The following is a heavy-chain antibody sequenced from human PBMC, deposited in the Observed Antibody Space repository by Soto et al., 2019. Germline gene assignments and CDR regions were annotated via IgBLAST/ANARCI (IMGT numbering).Heavy chain of an antibody. CDR3: TRVGKHYDFWSSLITLYC. CDR2: INPSGDST. V-gene: IGHV1-46*03. CDR1: GYTFTSYY. D-gene: IGHD3-3*01. Sequence: QVQLVQSGAEVKKPGASVKVSCKASGYTFTSYYMHWVRQAPGQGLEGMGIINPSGDSTSHAPKSQGRVTMTRDTSTSTVYMELSSLRSEDTAVYYCTRVGKHYDFWSSLITLYCWCQGTLVTVSS. J-gene: IGHJ4*02.